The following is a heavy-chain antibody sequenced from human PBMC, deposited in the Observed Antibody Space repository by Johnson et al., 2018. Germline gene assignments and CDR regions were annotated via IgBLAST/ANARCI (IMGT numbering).Heavy chain of an antibody. D-gene: IGHD2-15*01. CDR3: ARGDIHYYYYMDV. CDR1: GFTFSSYA. Sequence: VQLVESGGGLVQPGGSLRLSCAASGFTFSSYAMHWVRQAPGKGLEYVSAISSNGGSTYYANSVKGRFTISRDNSKNTLYLQMGSLSAEDMAVYYCARGDIHYYYYMDVWGKGTTVTVSS. CDR2: ISSNGGST. J-gene: IGHJ6*03. V-gene: IGHV3-64*01.